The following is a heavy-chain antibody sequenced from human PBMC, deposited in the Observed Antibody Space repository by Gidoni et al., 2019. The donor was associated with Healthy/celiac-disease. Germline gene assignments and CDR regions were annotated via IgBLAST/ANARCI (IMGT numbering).Heavy chain of an antibody. J-gene: IGHJ4*02. V-gene: IGHV4-31*03. Sequence: QVQLQESGPGLVKPSQTLSRSCTVSGGSISSGGYYWSWIRQHPGKGREWIWYIYYSGSTYYNPSLKSRVTISVDTFKNQFSLKLSSVTAAYTAVYYCACCGRDCLDYWGQGTLVTVSS. D-gene: IGHD2-21*02. CDR2: IYYSGST. CDR3: ACCGRDCLDY. CDR1: GGSISSGGYY.